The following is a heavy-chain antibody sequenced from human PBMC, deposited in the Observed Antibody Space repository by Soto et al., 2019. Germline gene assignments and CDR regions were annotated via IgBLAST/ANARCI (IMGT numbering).Heavy chain of an antibody. V-gene: IGHV3-33*01. J-gene: IGHJ4*02. D-gene: IGHD6-13*01. CDR3: ARVGRRLSSSWSLFDY. Sequence: GGSLRLSCAASGFTFSSYGMHWVRQAPGKGLERVAVIWYDGSNKYYADSVKGRFTISRDNSKNTLYLQMNSLRAEDTAVYYCARVGRRLSSSWSLFDYWGQGTLVTVSS. CDR1: GFTFSSYG. CDR2: IWYDGSNK.